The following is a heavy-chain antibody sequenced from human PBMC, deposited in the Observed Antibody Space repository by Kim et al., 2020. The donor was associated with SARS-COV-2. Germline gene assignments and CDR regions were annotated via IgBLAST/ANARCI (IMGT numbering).Heavy chain of an antibody. CDR1: GGSFSGYY. Sequence: SETLSLTCAVYGGSFSGYYWSWIRQPPGKGLEWIGEINHSGSTNYNPSLKSRVTISVDTSKNQFSLKLSSVTAADTAVYYCARIAGDYVSYWGQGTLVTVSS. J-gene: IGHJ4*02. V-gene: IGHV4-34*01. CDR2: INHSGST. D-gene: IGHD4-17*01. CDR3: ARIAGDYVSY.